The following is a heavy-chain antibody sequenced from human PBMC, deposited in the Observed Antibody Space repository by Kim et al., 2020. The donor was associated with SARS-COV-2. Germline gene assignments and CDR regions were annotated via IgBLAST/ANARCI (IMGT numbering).Heavy chain of an antibody. CDR3: ARDRAFSHAGEDGEARYGMDV. D-gene: IGHD3-16*01. CDR1: GFTFSSYE. V-gene: IGHV3-48*03. J-gene: IGHJ6*02. Sequence: GGSLRLSCAASGFTFSSYEMNWVRQAPGKGLEWVSYISSSGSTIYYADSVKGRFTISRDNAKNSLYLQMNSLRAEDTAVYYCARDRAFSHAGEDGEARYGMDVWGQGTTVTVSS. CDR2: ISSSGSTI.